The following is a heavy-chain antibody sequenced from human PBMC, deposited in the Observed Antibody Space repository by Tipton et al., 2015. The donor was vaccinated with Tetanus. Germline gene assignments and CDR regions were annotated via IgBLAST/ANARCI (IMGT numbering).Heavy chain of an antibody. CDR1: GFTFSSYS. CDR3: ARVASDYLTSFPDY. Sequence: SLRLPCAASGFTFSSYSMNWIRQAPGKGLEWVSSISSSSTYIYYADSVKGRFTISRDNAKNSLYLQMNSLRAEDTAVYYCARVASDYLTSFPDYWAQGTLVSVSS. J-gene: IGHJ4*01. D-gene: IGHD3-9*01. V-gene: IGHV3-21*01. CDR2: ISSSSTYI.